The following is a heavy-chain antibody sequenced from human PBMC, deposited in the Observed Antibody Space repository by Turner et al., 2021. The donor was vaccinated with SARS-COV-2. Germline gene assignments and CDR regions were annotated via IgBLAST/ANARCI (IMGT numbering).Heavy chain of an antibody. D-gene: IGHD4-17*01. Sequence: QVQLVESGGGVVQPGRSLRIACAASGFTLSSYAMHWVRQAPGKGLEWVAVISYDGSIKYYADSVKGRFTISRDNSKNTLYLQMNSLRAEDTAVYYCARGVAVYGEHRPLDYWGQGTLVTVSS. V-gene: IGHV3-30*04. J-gene: IGHJ4*02. CDR3: ARGVAVYGEHRPLDY. CDR2: ISYDGSIK. CDR1: GFTLSSYA.